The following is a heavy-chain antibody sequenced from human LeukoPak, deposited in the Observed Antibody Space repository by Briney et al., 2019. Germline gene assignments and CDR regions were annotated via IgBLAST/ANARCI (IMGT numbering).Heavy chain of an antibody. CDR3: VRGNYDNRGYSNAFDV. Sequence: SGTLSLTCTVSGASISSSYWSWVRQPPGKRLEWIGFIYYNGNTNSNPSLKSRVTISVDTSKNQFSLKLTSVAAADTAVYYCVRGNYDNRGYSNAFDVWGQGAMVTVSS. CDR2: IYYNGNT. J-gene: IGHJ3*01. V-gene: IGHV4-59*01. CDR1: GASISSSY. D-gene: IGHD3-22*01.